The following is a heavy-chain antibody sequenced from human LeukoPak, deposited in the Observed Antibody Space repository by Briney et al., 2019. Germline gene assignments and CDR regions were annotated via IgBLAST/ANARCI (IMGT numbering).Heavy chain of an antibody. CDR3: ARQLTSSGSRPRNWFDP. D-gene: IGHD3-10*01. CDR1: GGSISSYY. J-gene: IGHJ5*02. V-gene: IGHV4-4*07. Sequence: SETLSLTCTVSGGSISSYYWSWIRQPAGRGLEWIGRIHTSGSTNYNPSLKSRVTISVDTSKNQFSLKLSSVTAADTAVYYCARQLTSSGSRPRNWFDPWGQGTLVTVSS. CDR2: IHTSGST.